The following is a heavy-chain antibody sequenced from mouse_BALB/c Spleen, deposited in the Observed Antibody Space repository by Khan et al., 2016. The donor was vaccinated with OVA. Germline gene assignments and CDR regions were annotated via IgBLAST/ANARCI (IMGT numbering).Heavy chain of an antibody. Sequence: EVQLVESGPGLVKPSQSLSLTCTVTGYSITSGYGWNWIRQFPGNKLEWMGYISSSGSTNYNPSLKSRISITRDTSKNQFFLQLNSATTEDTATYYCARTARIKYWGQGTTLTVSS. CDR2: ISSSGST. J-gene: IGHJ2*01. CDR3: ARTARIKY. CDR1: GYSITSGYG. V-gene: IGHV3-2*02. D-gene: IGHD1-2*01.